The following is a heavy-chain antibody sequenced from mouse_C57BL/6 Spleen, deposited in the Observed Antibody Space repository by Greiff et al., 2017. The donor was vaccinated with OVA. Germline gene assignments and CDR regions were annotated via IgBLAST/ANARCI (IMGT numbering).Heavy chain of an antibody. V-gene: IGHV3-6*01. CDR2: ISYDGSN. CDR1: GYSITSGYY. Sequence: EVHLVESGPGLVKPSQSLSLTCSVTGYSITSGYYWNWIRQFPGNKLEWMGYISYDGSNNYNPSLKNRISITRDTSKNQFLLKLNSVTTEDTATYYCARGGVLRPWFAYWGQGTLVTVSA. J-gene: IGHJ3*01. CDR3: ARGGVLRPWFAY. D-gene: IGHD1-2*01.